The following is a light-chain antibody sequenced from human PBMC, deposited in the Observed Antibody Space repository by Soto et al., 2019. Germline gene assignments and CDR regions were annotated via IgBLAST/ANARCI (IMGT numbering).Light chain of an antibody. J-gene: IGKJ3*01. CDR3: QQYGSTPFT. CDR1: QSVSSSY. Sequence: DIVLTQSPATLSLSPGDRATLSCRASQSVSSSYLSWYQQKPDQAPRLLIYGASSRATGIPYRFSGSGSGTDFTLTISRLEPEDFAVYYCQQYGSTPFTFGPGTKVDI. CDR2: GAS. V-gene: IGKV3-20*01.